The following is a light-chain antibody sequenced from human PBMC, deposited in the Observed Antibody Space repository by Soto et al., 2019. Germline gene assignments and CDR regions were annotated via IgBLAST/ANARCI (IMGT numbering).Light chain of an antibody. J-gene: IGKJ2*01. CDR2: DVV. Sequence: EIVLTQSPVTLPVSPGERATLSCRASQSVGNLLAWYQQRPGQAPRLLMYDVVNRATGIPARFSGSGSGTDFTLTISGLETEDSAVYCCQKSGSFGQGTKLEIK. CDR3: QKSGS. CDR1: QSVGNL. V-gene: IGKV3-11*01.